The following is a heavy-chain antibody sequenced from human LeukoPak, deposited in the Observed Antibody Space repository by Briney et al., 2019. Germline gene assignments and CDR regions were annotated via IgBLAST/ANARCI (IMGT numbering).Heavy chain of an antibody. V-gene: IGHV4-4*09. J-gene: IGHJ4*02. CDR1: GGSISSYY. D-gene: IGHD1-26*01. CDR2: IYTSGST. Sequence: SETLSLTCAVSGGSISSYYWSWIRQPPGKGLEWIGYIYTSGSTNYNPSLKSRVTISVDTSKNQFSLKLSPVTAADPAVYYCARHGSYGHWTFWGQGTLVTVSS. CDR3: ARHGSYGHWTF.